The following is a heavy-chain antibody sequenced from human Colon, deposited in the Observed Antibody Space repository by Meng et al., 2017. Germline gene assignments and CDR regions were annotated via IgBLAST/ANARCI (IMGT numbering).Heavy chain of an antibody. CDR1: GDSVSSGSYY. Sequence: HVRLQESGPRLVRPSQTLSLPCTVSGDSVSSGSYYGSWIRQPPGKGLEWIGYIYYSGSTNYNPSLKSRVTISVDTSKNQFSLKLSSVTAADTAVYYCARNYGPWGQGTLVTVSS. J-gene: IGHJ5*02. CDR2: IYYSGST. V-gene: IGHV4-61*01. D-gene: IGHD4-17*01. CDR3: ARNYGP.